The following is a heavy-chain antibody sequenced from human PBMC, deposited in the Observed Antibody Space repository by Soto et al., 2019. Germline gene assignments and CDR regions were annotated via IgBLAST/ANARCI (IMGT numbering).Heavy chain of an antibody. CDR2: ISGSGGST. Sequence: VGSLRLSCAASVFTFSSYAMSCVRQSPGKGLEWVSAISGSGGSTYYADSVKGRFTISRDNSKNTLYLQMNSLRAEDTAVYYCAKINGVVGDWAHFEYWGQATLVTVSS. V-gene: IGHV3-23*01. D-gene: IGHD2-8*01. CDR3: AKINGVVGDWAHFEY. J-gene: IGHJ4*02. CDR1: VFTFSSYA.